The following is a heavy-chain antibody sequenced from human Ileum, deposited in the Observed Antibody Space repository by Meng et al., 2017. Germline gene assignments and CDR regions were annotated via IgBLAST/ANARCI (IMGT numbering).Heavy chain of an antibody. CDR2: INSDGSST. CDR1: GFTFSSYW. D-gene: IGHD1-26*01. Sequence: EVQLVESGGALVQPRGSLSLSCAASGFTFSSYWMHWVRQAPGKGLVWVSRINSDGSSTYYADSVKGRLTISRDNAKNTVYLQMNSLRDEDTAVYYCTRGYSGNYGKFDPWGQGTLVTVSS. V-gene: IGHV3-74*01. J-gene: IGHJ5*02. CDR3: TRGYSGNYGKFDP.